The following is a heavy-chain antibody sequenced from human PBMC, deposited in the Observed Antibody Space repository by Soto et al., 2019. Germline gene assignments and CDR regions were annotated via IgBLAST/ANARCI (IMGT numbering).Heavy chain of an antibody. V-gene: IGHV5-51*01. CDR2: IYPGDSDT. D-gene: IGHD3-3*01. Sequence: PGESLKISCKGSGYSFTSYWIGWVRQMPGKGLEWMGIIYPGDSDTRYSPSFQGQVTISADKSISTAYLQWSSLKASDTAMYYCARSSYDFWSGNAFDIWGQGTMVTVSS. CDR1: GYSFTSYW. J-gene: IGHJ3*02. CDR3: ARSSYDFWSGNAFDI.